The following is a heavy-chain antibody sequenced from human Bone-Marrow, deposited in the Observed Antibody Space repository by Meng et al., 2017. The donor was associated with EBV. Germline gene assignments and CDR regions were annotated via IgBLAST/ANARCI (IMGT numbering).Heavy chain of an antibody. CDR3: ARGIPGGSGKPYFDH. V-gene: IGHV4-34*01. Sequence: QVQLQQWGAGLVKPSXXXXLTXXVYGGSFSGYYWSWIRQPPGKGLEWIGEINHSGSTNYNPSLKSRVTISVDTSKNQFSLKLSSVTAADTAVYYCARGIPGGSGKPYFDHWGQGTLVTVSS. D-gene: IGHD3-10*01. J-gene: IGHJ4*02. CDR1: GGSFSGYY. CDR2: INHSGST.